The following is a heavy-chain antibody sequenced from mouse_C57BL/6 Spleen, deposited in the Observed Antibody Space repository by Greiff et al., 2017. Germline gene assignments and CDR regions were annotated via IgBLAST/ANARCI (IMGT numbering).Heavy chain of an antibody. CDR3: TTRNSSYAMDY. CDR2: IDPENGDT. J-gene: IGHJ4*01. V-gene: IGHV14-4*01. Sequence: VQLQQSGAELVRPGASVKLSCTASGFNIKDDYMHWVKQRPEQGLEWIGWIDPENGDTAFASKFQGKATITADTSSNTAYLQLSSRTCEDTAVYYCTTRNSSYAMDYWGQGTSVTVSS. CDR1: GFNIKDDY.